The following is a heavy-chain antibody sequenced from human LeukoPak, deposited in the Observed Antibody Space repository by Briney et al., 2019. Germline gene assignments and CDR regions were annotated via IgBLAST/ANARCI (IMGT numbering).Heavy chain of an antibody. D-gene: IGHD3-22*01. CDR1: GDSINSLDL. V-gene: IGHV4-4*02. J-gene: IGHJ4*02. CDR2: MYLSGTT. CDR3: AGLVGRYSSGLYYYYFDY. Sequence: SETLSLTCTVSGDSINSLDLWSWVRQPPGKGLEWIGEMYLSGTTHSNPSVKSRVTISIDKSKNQFFLNLSSVTAADTAVYYCAGLVGRYSSGLYYYYFDYWGQGTLVTVSP.